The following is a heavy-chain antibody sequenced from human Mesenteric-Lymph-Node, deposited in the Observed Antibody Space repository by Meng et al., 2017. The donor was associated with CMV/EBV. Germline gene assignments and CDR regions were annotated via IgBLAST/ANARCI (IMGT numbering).Heavy chain of an antibody. J-gene: IGHJ4*02. CDR3: AREWGYCSSTSCYQLDY. D-gene: IGHD2-2*01. CDR2: IRSDGSSN. V-gene: IGHV3-30*02. Sequence: GGSLRLSCAASGFSFSSYGMHWVRQAPGKGPEWVAFIRSDGSSNYHADSVRGRFTISRDNSKDTLFLQMNSLRTEDTAMYYCAREWGYCSSTSCYQLDYWGQGTLVTVSS. CDR1: GFSFSSYG.